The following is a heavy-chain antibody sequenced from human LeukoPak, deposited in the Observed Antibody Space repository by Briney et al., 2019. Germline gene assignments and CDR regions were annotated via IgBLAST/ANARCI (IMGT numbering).Heavy chain of an antibody. CDR2: IIPIFGTA. CDR3: AQFSPGTTVTNNWFDP. CDR1: GGTFSSYA. D-gene: IGHD4-17*01. V-gene: IGHV1-69*05. Sequence: ASVEVSCKASGGTFSSYAISWVRQAPGQGLEWMGGIIPIFGTANYAQKFQGRVTITTDESTSTAYMELSSLRSEDTAVYYCAQFSPGTTVTNNWFDPWGQGTLVTVSS. J-gene: IGHJ5*02.